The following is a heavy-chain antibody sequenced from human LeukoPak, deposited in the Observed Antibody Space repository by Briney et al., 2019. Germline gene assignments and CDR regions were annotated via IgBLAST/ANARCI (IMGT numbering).Heavy chain of an antibody. D-gene: IGHD2-21*01. CDR2: INIDGRSA. V-gene: IGHV3-74*01. CDR1: RXSFSSYW. J-gene: IGHJ4*02. Sequence: GGSLRLSCAASRXSFSSYWMHWARQAPGKGLLWVSRINIDGRSASYAPSVTGRFTMSRDNAKNTVYLQMNSLRAEDTAVYYCVRDVWGDRDGFFEYWGQGTLVTVSS. CDR3: VRDVWGDRDGFFEY.